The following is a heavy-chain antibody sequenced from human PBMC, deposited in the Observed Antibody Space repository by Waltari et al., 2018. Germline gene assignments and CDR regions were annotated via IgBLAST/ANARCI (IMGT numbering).Heavy chain of an antibody. J-gene: IGHJ3*02. D-gene: IGHD2-15*01. V-gene: IGHV7-4-1*02. CDR3: AREGVVVLNDAFDI. CDR1: GGTFSSYA. CDR2: INTNTGNP. Sequence: QVQLVQSGAEVKKPGSSVKVSCKASGGTFSSYAISWVRQAPGQGLEWMGWINTNTGNPTYAQGFTGRFVFSLDTSVSTAYLQISSLKAEDTAVYYCAREGVVVLNDAFDIWGQGTMVTVSS.